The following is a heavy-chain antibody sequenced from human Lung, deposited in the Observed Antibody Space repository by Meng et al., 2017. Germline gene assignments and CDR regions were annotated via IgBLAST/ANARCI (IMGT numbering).Heavy chain of an antibody. J-gene: IGHJ4*02. CDR2: IHYTGRT. Sequence: QVQLQESGPGLVEPSQTLSLTCTVSGGSISSGVYYWSWLRQNPGKGLEWIGHIHYTGRTYYNPSLESRITISVDTSKSQFSLRLSSMTAADTAVYYCAREADGSGRLDYWGQGTPVTVSS. CDR3: AREADGSGRLDY. CDR1: GGSISSGVYY. V-gene: IGHV4-31*03. D-gene: IGHD3-10*01.